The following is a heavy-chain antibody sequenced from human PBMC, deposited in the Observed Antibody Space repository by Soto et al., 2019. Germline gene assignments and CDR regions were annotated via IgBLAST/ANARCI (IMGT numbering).Heavy chain of an antibody. CDR3: AGRGGSGLKHFDF. D-gene: IGHD6-25*01. J-gene: IGHJ4*02. Sequence: PGGSLRLSCAASGFTFNTYAMSWVRQAPGKGLEWVSIISVSGATTYYADSVKGRFSISRDNSKNTLYLQMNSLRAEDTAVYYCAGRGGSGLKHFDFWGQGTLVTVSS. CDR2: ISVSGATT. V-gene: IGHV3-23*01. CDR1: GFTFNTYA.